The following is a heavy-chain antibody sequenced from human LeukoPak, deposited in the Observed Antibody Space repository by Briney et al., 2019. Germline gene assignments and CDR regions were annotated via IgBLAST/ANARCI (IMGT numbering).Heavy chain of an antibody. CDR2: ISGYNGNT. CDR1: GYSFSTCG. V-gene: IGHV1-18*01. J-gene: IGHJ4*02. Sequence: ASVKVSSKASGYSFSTCGISWVRQAPGQGLEWVGWISGYNGNTNYAQRLQGRVTMTTDTPTSTAYLELRSLTSDDTAVYCCARDIYYGSGTYYTYWGQGTLVPVSS. CDR3: ARDIYYGSGTYYTY. D-gene: IGHD3-10*01.